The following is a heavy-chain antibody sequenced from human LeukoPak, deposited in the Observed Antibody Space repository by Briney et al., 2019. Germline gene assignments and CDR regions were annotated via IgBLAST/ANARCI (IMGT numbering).Heavy chain of an antibody. CDR2: ISWNSFSI. J-gene: IGHJ6*03. CDR3: AKSSGNYLNYYYYMDV. D-gene: IGHD3-10*01. CDR1: GFTFDDYA. V-gene: IGHV3-9*03. Sequence: PGGSLRLSCAASGFTFDDYAMHWVRQAPGKGLEWVSGISWNSFSIGYADSVKGRFTISRDNAKNSLYLQMNSLRAEDMALYYCAKSSGNYLNYYYYMDVWGKGTTVTISS.